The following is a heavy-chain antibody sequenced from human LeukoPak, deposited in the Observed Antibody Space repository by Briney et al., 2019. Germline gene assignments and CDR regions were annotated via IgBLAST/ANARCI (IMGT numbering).Heavy chain of an antibody. V-gene: IGHV3-21*01. Sequence: GGSLRVSCAASGFTFSSYGMNWVRQAPGMGLGWVSSISSSSSYIYYADSVKGRFSISRDNAKNSVHLQMDSLRAEDTAEYYCAREYSSNWYPFDYWGQGILVTVSS. CDR3: AREYSSNWYPFDY. D-gene: IGHD6-13*01. CDR1: GFTFSSYG. J-gene: IGHJ4*02. CDR2: ISSSSSYI.